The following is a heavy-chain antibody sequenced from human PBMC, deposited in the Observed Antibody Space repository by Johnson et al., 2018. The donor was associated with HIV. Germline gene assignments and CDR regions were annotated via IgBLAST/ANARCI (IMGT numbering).Heavy chain of an antibody. CDR2: ISFDGSNK. V-gene: IGHV3-30*04. CDR3: AKDEFKWELLHI. Sequence: QVQLVESGGGVVQPGRSLRLSCAASGFTFSSYAMHWVRQAPGKGLEWVAVISFDGSNKYYSDSVKGRVTISRDNSKNTLYLQMNSLRAEDTAVYYCAKDEFKWELLHIWGQGTMVTVSS. D-gene: IGHD1-26*01. CDR1: GFTFSSYA. J-gene: IGHJ3*02.